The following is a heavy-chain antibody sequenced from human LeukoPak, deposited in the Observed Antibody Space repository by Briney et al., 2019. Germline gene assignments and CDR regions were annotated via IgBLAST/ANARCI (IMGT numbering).Heavy chain of an antibody. Sequence: SETLSLTCTVSGGSISSSIYYWGWIRQPPGKGLEWIGSNYYSGNTYYNPSLKSRVTISVDTSKNQFSLKLSSETAADTAVFDCVVGATGYFDYGGQGTLVTVSS. D-gene: IGHD1-26*01. CDR2: NYYSGNT. V-gene: IGHV4-39*01. CDR1: GGSISSSIYY. J-gene: IGHJ4*02. CDR3: VVGATGYFDY.